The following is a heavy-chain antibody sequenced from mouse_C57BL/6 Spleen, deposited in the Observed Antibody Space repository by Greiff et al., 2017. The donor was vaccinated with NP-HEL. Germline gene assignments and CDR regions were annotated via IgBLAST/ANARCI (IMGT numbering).Heavy chain of an antibody. CDR2: IYPGDGDT. D-gene: IGHD1-1*01. CDR3: ARPTTVAYAMDY. Sequence: VQLQQSGAELVKPGASVKISCKASGYAFSSYWMNWVKQRPGKGLEWTGQIYPGDGDTNYNGKFKGKATLTADKSSSTAYMQLSSLTSEDSAVYFCARPTTVAYAMDYWGQGTSVTVSS. V-gene: IGHV1-80*01. J-gene: IGHJ4*01. CDR1: GYAFSSYW.